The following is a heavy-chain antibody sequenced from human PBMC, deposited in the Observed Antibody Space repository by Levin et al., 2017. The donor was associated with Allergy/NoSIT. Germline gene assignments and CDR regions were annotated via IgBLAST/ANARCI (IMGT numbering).Heavy chain of an antibody. V-gene: IGHV4-59*01. Sequence: ASETLSLTCTVSGGSISSYYWSWIRQPPGKGLEWIGYIYYSGSTNYNPSLKSRVTISVDTSKNQFSLKLSSVTAADTAVYYCARDEERAGYFDYWGQGTLVTVSS. J-gene: IGHJ4*02. CDR2: IYYSGST. CDR3: ARDEERAGYFDY. CDR1: GGSISSYY.